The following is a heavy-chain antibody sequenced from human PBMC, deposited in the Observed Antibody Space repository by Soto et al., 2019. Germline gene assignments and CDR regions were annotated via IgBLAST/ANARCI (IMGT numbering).Heavy chain of an antibody. V-gene: IGHV4-31*03. J-gene: IGHJ4*02. CDR1: GESISSGGYY. CDR3: ARASSSSSAADY. CDR2: IYDSESA. D-gene: IGHD6-6*01. Sequence: QVQLQESGPGLVKASQTLSLICSVSGESISSGGYYWSWIRHHPGKGLEWIGYIYDSESASYNPSLKSRVTISMGTSKNHFAMKLCSVTAADTAVYYCARASSSSSAADYWGQGTLITVSS.